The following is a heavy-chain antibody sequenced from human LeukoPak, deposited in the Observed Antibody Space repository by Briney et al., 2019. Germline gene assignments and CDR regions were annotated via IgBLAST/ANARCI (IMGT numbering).Heavy chain of an antibody. Sequence: SETLSLTCTVSGYSISSGFYWGWIRQPPGKGLEWIGSFFLKGSTYYNPSLKSRVTISVDTSKNQFSLKLSSVTAADTAVYYCARGGAVVGFDYFDYWGQGTLVTVSS. CDR1: GYSISSGFY. D-gene: IGHD6-19*01. CDR3: ARGGAVVGFDYFDY. V-gene: IGHV4-38-2*02. J-gene: IGHJ4*02. CDR2: FFLKGST.